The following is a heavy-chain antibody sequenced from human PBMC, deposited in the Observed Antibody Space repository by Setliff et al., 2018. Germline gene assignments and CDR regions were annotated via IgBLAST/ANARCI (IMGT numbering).Heavy chain of an antibody. CDR2: IGHTGST. CDR3: AVNSGYDTSYARFDY. V-gene: IGHV4-38-2*02. CDR1: GYSISSGYI. Sequence: SETLSLTCTVSGYSISSGYIWGWIRQPPGKGLEWVGNIGHTGSTNYAQKFQDRVIITRDMSTSTVYMELSSLRSEDTAVYYCAVNSGYDTSYARFDYWGQGTLVTVSS. J-gene: IGHJ4*02. D-gene: IGHD5-12*01.